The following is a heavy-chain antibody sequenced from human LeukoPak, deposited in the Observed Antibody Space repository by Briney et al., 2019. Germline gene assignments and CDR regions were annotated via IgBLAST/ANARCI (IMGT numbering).Heavy chain of an antibody. Sequence: PRGSPRLSSSATGFTFSRYWMTSGPQAPGKGLEWGANVNQGGGVVNYGEPVKSRIPISRDNTKKPLYLQMGSLRVEDTAVDYCARDPGWSQFDYWGQGTLVTVSS. V-gene: IGHV3-7*01. J-gene: IGHJ4*02. CDR1: GFTFSRYW. D-gene: IGHD1-26*01. CDR2: VNQGGGVV. CDR3: ARDPGWSQFDY.